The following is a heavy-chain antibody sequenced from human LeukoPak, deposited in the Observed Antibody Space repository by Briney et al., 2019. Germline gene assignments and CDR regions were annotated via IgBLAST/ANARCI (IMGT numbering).Heavy chain of an antibody. CDR3: ASGPGASGRRPNDAFDI. V-gene: IGHV4-39*01. CDR1: GGSISSSSYY. Sequence: SETLSLTCTVSGGSISSSSYYWGWIRQPPGKGLEWIGSIYYSGSTYYNPSLKSRVTISVDTSKNQFSLKLSSVTAADTAVYYCASGPGASGRRPNDAFDIWGQGTMVTVSS. D-gene: IGHD3-10*01. CDR2: IYYSGST. J-gene: IGHJ3*02.